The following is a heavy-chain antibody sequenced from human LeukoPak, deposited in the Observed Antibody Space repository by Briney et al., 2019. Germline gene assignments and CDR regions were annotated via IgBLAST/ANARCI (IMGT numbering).Heavy chain of an antibody. Sequence: GRSLRLSCAASGFTFSSYAMHWVRQAPGEGLEWVAVISYDGSNKYYADSVKGRFTISRDNSKNTLYLQMNSLRAEDTAVYYCAKASLVPAAILVHFDYWGQGTLVTVFS. J-gene: IGHJ4*02. D-gene: IGHD2-2*02. CDR1: GFTFSSYA. CDR3: AKASLVPAAILVHFDY. CDR2: ISYDGSNK. V-gene: IGHV3-30-3*01.